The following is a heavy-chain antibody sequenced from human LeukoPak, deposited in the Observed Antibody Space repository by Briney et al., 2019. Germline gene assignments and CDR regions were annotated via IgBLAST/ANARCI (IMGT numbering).Heavy chain of an antibody. V-gene: IGHV4-39*07. D-gene: IGHD2-2*01. CDR2: ILYSGTT. Sequence: SETLSLTCTVSGGSISGSSSYWGWIRQPPGEGLEWIGNILYSGTTYYNPSLKSRVTMSVDTSKNQFSLKLSSVTAADTAVYYCARDIVVVPAALAFDPWGQGTLVTVSS. CDR3: ARDIVVVPAALAFDP. J-gene: IGHJ5*02. CDR1: GGSISGSSSY.